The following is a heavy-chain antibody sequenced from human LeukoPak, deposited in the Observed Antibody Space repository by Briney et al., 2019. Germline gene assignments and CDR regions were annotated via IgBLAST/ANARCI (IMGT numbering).Heavy chain of an antibody. D-gene: IGHD3-22*01. V-gene: IGHV4-34*01. CDR1: GGSFSGYY. CDR3: ARRGKYYYDSSGYSWDY. J-gene: IGHJ4*02. Sequence: PSETLSLTCAVYGGSFSGYYWSWIRQPPGKGLEWIGEINQSGSTSYNPSLKSRVTISVDTSKNQFSLKLSSVTAADTAVYYCARRGKYYYDSSGYSWDYWGQGTLVTVSS. CDR2: INQSGST.